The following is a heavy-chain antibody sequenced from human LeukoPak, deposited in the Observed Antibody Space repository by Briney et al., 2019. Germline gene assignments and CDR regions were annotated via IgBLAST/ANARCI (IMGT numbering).Heavy chain of an antibody. CDR3: ARSSGYPYLDY. Sequence: GGSLRLSCEASGFTFSSYSMNWVRQAPGKGLEWVSYISSTSDTIYYADSVKGRFTISRDNAKNSVCLQMNSLRAEDTAVYFCARSSGYPYLDYWGQGTLVTVSS. CDR1: GFTFSSYS. CDR2: ISSTSDTI. D-gene: IGHD3-22*01. V-gene: IGHV3-48*01. J-gene: IGHJ4*02.